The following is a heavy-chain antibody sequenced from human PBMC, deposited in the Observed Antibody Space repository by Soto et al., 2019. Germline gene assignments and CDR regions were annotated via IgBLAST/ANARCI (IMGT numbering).Heavy chain of an antibody. D-gene: IGHD1-26*01. J-gene: IGHJ4*02. V-gene: IGHV4-59*02. CDR3: ARGVGATHFDY. CDR2: IPYGGST. Sequence: QVQLQESGPGLVKPSETLSLTCTVSGGSVTTYYWTWIRQPPGKGLEWIGYIPYGGSTNYSPSLRSRVTLSLDTSKTQFSLNLSSVTAADTAVYYCARGVGATHFDYWGQGTLVTVSS. CDR1: GGSVTTYY.